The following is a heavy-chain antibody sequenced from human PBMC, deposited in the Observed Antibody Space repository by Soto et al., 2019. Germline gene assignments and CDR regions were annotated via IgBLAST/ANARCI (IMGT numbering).Heavy chain of an antibody. CDR1: GGSVSSQTHF. CDR3: AREDMSGTYYFDS. CDR2: VYYSGIT. Sequence: SETLSLTCSVSGGSVSSQTHFWTWIRQAPGKGLEWIGYVYYSGITNSNPSLKSRVTISADTSNNRISLSLTSVTAADTAVYYCAREDMSGTYYFDSWGQGTLVTVSS. D-gene: IGHD1-26*01. J-gene: IGHJ4*02. V-gene: IGHV4-61*01.